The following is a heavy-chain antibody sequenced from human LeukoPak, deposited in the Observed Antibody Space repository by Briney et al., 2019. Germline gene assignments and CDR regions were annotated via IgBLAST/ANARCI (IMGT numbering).Heavy chain of an antibody. Sequence: GGSLRLSCAAPGFTFSSYAMSWVRQAPGEGLEWVSAISGSGGSTYYADSVKGRFTISRDNSKNTLYLQMNSLRAEDTAVYYCAKVSVAVAAFDIWGQGTMVTVSS. CDR2: ISGSGGST. CDR1: GFTFSSYA. CDR3: AKVSVAVAAFDI. J-gene: IGHJ3*02. D-gene: IGHD2-15*01. V-gene: IGHV3-23*01.